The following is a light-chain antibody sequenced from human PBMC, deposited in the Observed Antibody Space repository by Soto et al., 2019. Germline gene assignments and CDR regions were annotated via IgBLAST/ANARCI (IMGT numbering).Light chain of an antibody. Sequence: DIQMTQSPSSLSASIGDRVTITCRASQDIGNDLGWFQQKPGKAPKRRIFATSGLQSGVPSRFSGSASGTVFSLTISSLRPEDFATYYCLQYNGYPRTFGQGTTVEIK. J-gene: IGKJ1*01. V-gene: IGKV1-17*01. CDR2: ATS. CDR1: QDIGND. CDR3: LQYNGYPRT.